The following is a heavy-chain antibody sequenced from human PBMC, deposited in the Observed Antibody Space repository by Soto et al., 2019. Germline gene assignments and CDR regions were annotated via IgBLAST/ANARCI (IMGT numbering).Heavy chain of an antibody. D-gene: IGHD2-15*01. CDR2: TRNKANSYTT. V-gene: IGHV3-72*01. CDR1: GFTFSDHY. CDR3: WGWWPYGMDV. J-gene: IGHJ6*02. Sequence: EVQLVESGGGLVQPGGSLRLSCAASGFTFSDHYMDWVRQAPGKGLEWVGRTRNKANSYTTEYAASVKGRFTISRDDSKSSLYLQMNSLKTEDTAVYYCWGWWPYGMDVWGQGTTVTVSS.